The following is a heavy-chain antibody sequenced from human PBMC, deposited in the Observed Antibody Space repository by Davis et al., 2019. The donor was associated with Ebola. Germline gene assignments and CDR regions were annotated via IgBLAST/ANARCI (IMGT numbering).Heavy chain of an antibody. CDR2: ISTSSSYI. CDR1: AFSFGTYG. Sequence: PGGSLRLSCEAFAFSFGTYGMHWVRQAPGKGLEWVSSISTSSSYIYYADSVKGRFTISRDNAKNSLYLQMNGLRAEDTAIYYCARERLGELSLSPTAPYYFDSWGQGTLVTVSS. CDR3: ARERLGELSLSPTAPYYFDS. V-gene: IGHV3-21*01. J-gene: IGHJ4*02. D-gene: IGHD3-16*02.